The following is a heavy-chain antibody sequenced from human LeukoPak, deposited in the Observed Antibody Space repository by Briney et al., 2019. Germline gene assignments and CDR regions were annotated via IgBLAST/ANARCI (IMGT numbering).Heavy chain of an antibody. J-gene: IGHJ4*02. CDR3: AKGAAIDH. V-gene: IGHV3-23*01. Sequence: PGGSLRLSCAASGFDFNNYAMSWVRQGPGKRLEWVSAMSGSGYHTYYADSDKTYYADSVKGRFTISRDNSKSTVYLHMNNLRLEDTAIYYCAKGAAIDHWGQGTLVTVCS. CDR2: MSGSGYHTYYADSDKT. CDR1: GFDFNNYA.